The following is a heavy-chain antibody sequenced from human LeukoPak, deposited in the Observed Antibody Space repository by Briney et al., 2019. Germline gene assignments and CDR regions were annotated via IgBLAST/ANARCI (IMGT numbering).Heavy chain of an antibody. J-gene: IGHJ3*02. V-gene: IGHV3-33*06. CDR2: IWYDGSNK. CDR3: AKESGYCSSTSCFADAFDI. CDR1: GFTFSNYG. Sequence: PGGSLRLSCAASGFTFSNYGMHWVRQAPGKGLEWVAMIWYDGSNKYYADSVKGRLTISRDNSKNTLYLQMNSLRAEDTAVYYCAKESGYCSSTSCFADAFDIWGQGTMVTVSS. D-gene: IGHD2-2*01.